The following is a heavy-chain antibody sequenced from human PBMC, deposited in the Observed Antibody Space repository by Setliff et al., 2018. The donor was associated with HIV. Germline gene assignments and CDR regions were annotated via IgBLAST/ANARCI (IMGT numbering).Heavy chain of an antibody. CDR2: FDPEDGET. V-gene: IGHV1-24*01. D-gene: IGHD6-13*01. CDR3: ATEPGYSSTWYSESFQH. J-gene: IGHJ1*01. CDR1: GYTLTELS. Sequence: ASVKVSCKLSGYTLTELSIHWVRQAPGKGLEWMANFDPEDGETFYAQKFQGRLTMTEDTSTDTAYMELSSLRSDDTAMYYCATEPGYSSTWYSESFQHWGQGTVVTVSS.